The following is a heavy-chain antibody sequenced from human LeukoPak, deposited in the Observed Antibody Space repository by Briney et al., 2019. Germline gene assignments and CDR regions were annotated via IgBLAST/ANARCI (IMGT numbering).Heavy chain of an antibody. J-gene: IGHJ4*02. CDR3: ARGGGGSYFDY. D-gene: IGHD1-26*01. Sequence: GASVKVSCKASGGTFSSYAISWVRQAPGQGLEWMGWMNPNSDNTVYAHKFQGRVTITRNTSISTVYMELSSLRSEDTAVYYCARGGGGSYFDYWGQGTLVTVSS. CDR2: MNPNSDNT. CDR1: GGTFSSYA. V-gene: IGHV1-8*03.